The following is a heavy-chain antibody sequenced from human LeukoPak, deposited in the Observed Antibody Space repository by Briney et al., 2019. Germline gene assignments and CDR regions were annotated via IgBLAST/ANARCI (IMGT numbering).Heavy chain of an antibody. CDR2: ISSSSSSI. Sequence: GGSLRLSCAVSGFIFSSYSMNWVRQAPGKGLEWVSYISSSSSSIDYADSVRGRFTISRDNARNSLYLQMNSLRAEDTAVYYCARDLKGGYYDSSGYYHYYYYGMDVWGQGTTVTVSS. CDR3: ARDLKGGYYDSSGYYHYYYYGMDV. V-gene: IGHV3-48*01. J-gene: IGHJ6*02. CDR1: GFIFSSYS. D-gene: IGHD3-22*01.